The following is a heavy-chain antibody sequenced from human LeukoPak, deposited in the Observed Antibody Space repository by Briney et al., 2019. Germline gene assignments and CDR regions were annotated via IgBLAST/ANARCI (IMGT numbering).Heavy chain of an antibody. Sequence: ASVKVSCKASGYTFTSYDINWVRQATGQGLEWMGWMNPNSGNTGYAQKFQGRVTMTRNTSISTAYMELSSLRSEDTAVYYCAKGPDDSNGYYYGHFDYWGQGTLVTVSS. D-gene: IGHD3-22*01. J-gene: IGHJ4*02. CDR2: MNPNSGNT. V-gene: IGHV1-8*01. CDR1: GYTFTSYD. CDR3: AKGPDDSNGYYYGHFDY.